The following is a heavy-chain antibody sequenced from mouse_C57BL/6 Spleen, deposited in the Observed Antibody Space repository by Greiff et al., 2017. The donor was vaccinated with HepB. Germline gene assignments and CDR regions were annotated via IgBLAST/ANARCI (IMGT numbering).Heavy chain of an antibody. CDR2: IWSGGST. V-gene: IGHV2-2*01. J-gene: IGHJ1*03. CDR1: GFSLTSYG. D-gene: IGHD4-1*01. Sequence: VQGVESGPGLVQPSQSLSITCTVSGFSLTSYGVHWVRQSPGKGLEWLGVIWSGGSTDYNAAFISRLSISKDNSKRQVFFKLNSLQADDTAIYYCARNAGWDPYWYFDVWGTGTTVTVSS. CDR3: ARNAGWDPYWYFDV.